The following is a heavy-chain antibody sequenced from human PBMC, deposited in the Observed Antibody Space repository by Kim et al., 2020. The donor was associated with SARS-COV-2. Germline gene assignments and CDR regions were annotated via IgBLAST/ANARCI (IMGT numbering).Heavy chain of an antibody. V-gene: IGHV3-64D*09. J-gene: IGHJ4*02. CDR3: VKDPRGYSSGPPVY. D-gene: IGHD6-19*01. Sequence: AEAVKGRFTISRDNSKNTLYLQLSRLRAEDTAVYYCVKDPRGYSSGPPVYWGQGTLVTVSS.